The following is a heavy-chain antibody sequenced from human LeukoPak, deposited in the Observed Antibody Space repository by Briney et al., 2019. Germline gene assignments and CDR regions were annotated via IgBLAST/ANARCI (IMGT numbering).Heavy chain of an antibody. CDR3: ATPGTVTTFQGDY. CDR1: GYTLTELS. Sequence: ASVKVSCKVSGYTLTELSMHWVRQAPGKGLGWMGGFDPEDGETIYAQKFQGRVTMTEDTSTDTAYMELSSLRSEDTAVYYCATPGTVTTFQGDYWGQGTLVTVSS. J-gene: IGHJ4*02. CDR2: FDPEDGET. D-gene: IGHD4-17*01. V-gene: IGHV1-24*01.